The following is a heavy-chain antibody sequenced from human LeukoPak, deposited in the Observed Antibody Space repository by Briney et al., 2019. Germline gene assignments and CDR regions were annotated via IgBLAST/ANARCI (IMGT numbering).Heavy chain of an antibody. V-gene: IGHV1-46*01. CDR1: GYTFTGYY. J-gene: IGHJ3*02. Sequence: GGSLRLSCAASGYTFTGYYMHWVRQAPGQGLEWMGIINPSGGSTSYAQKFQGRVTMTRDMSTSTVYMELSSLRSEDTAVYYCARDPGYCSSTSCHENAFDIWGQGTMVTVSS. CDR3: ARDPGYCSSTSCHENAFDI. CDR2: INPSGGST. D-gene: IGHD2-2*01.